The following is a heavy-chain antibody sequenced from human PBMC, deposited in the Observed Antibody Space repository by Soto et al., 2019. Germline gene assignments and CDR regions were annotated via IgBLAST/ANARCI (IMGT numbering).Heavy chain of an antibody. CDR1: GYTFTSYA. V-gene: IGHV1-3*01. J-gene: IGHJ6*02. D-gene: IGHD2-15*01. CDR2: INAGNGNT. CDR3: ARFEVVVAATTYYYGMHX. Sequence: ASVKVSCKASGYTFTSYAMHWVRQAPGQRLEWMGWINAGNGNTKYSQKFKGRVTITRDTSASTAYMELSSLRSEDTAVHYCARFEVVVAATTYYYGMHXWGQGTKVTVS.